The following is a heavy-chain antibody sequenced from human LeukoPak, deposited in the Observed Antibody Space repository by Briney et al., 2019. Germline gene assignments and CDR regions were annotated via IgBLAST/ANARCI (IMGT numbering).Heavy chain of an antibody. CDR3: ARNLYSSSWYGNLYYYGMDV. Sequence: ASVKDSCKASGYTFSDFGISWVRQAPGQGLEWMGWTTAYNGDTRFSQKLQGRVTMTTDIPTSTAYMELRSLRSDDTAVYYCARNLYSSSWYGNLYYYGMDVWGQGTTVTVSS. J-gene: IGHJ6*02. V-gene: IGHV1-18*01. CDR1: GYTFSDFG. CDR2: TTAYNGDT. D-gene: IGHD6-13*01.